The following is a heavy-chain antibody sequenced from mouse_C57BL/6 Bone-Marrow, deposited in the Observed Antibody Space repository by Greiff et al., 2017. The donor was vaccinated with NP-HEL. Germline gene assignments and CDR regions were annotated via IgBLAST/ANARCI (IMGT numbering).Heavy chain of an antibody. CDR1: GFTFSSYA. Sequence: DVMLVESGGGLVKPGGSLKLSCAASGFTFSSYAMSWVRQTPEKRLEWVATISDGGSYTYYPDNVKGRFTISRDNAKNNLYLQMSHLKSEDTAMYYCARGPYYYGSSHYFDYWGQGTTLTVSS. J-gene: IGHJ2*01. CDR2: ISDGGSYT. D-gene: IGHD1-1*01. CDR3: ARGPYYYGSSHYFDY. V-gene: IGHV5-4*03.